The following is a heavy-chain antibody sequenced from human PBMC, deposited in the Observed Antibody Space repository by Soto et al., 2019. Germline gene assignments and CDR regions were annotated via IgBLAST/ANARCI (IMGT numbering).Heavy chain of an antibody. V-gene: IGHV3-74*01. CDR3: AAHRRGWQVDY. D-gene: IGHD6-19*01. J-gene: IGHJ4*02. Sequence: EVQLVESGGGLVQPGGSLRLSCAASGLTFSNYWMHWVRHAPGKGLVWVSRIVGDGSDTRYADSVKGRFTVSRDNAKNMVYLHMSSLRVDDTAVYYCAAHRRGWQVDYWGQGTLVTVSS. CDR1: GLTFSNYW. CDR2: IVGDGSDT.